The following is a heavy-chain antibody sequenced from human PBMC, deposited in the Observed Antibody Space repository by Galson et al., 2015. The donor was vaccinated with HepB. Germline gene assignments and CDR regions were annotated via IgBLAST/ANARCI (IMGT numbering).Heavy chain of an antibody. J-gene: IGHJ4*02. CDR2: ITPSGDNT. V-gene: IGHV3-23*01. CDR1: GFTFSYYA. Sequence: SLRLSCAPSGFTFSYYAMSWVRQAPGKGLEWISAITPSGDNTYSADSMKGRFTISRDNSRNTLFLQMNNLRADDTAIYFCAKVFPEKTDGWYRQALYYFDSWGQGTRVTVSS. CDR3: AKVFPEKTDGWYRQALYYFDS. D-gene: IGHD6-19*01.